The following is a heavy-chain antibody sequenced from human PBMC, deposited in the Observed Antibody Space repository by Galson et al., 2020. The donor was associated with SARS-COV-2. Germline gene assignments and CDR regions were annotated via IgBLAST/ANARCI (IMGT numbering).Heavy chain of an antibody. D-gene: IGHD3-10*01. Sequence: ASETLSLTCTVSGGSISSYYWSWIRQPPGKGLEWIGYIYYSGSTNYNPSLKSRVTISVDTSKNQFSLKLSSVTAADTAVYYCARVLRAMVRGGTGINWFDPWGQGTLVTVSS. CDR3: ARVLRAMVRGGTGINWFDP. CDR1: GGSISSYY. CDR2: IYYSGST. J-gene: IGHJ5*02. V-gene: IGHV4-59*01.